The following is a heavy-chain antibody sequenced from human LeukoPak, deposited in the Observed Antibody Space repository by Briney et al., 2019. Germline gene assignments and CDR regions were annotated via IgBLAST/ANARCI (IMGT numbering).Heavy chain of an antibody. CDR3: ARDFDSSGYYPI. CDR2: ISSSSYI. Sequence: NSGGSLRLSCAASGFTFSSYSMNWVRQAPGKGLEWVSSISSSSYIYYADSVKGRFTISRDNAKNSLYLQMNSLRAEDTAVYYCARDFDSSGYYPIWGQGTMVTVSS. V-gene: IGHV3-21*01. D-gene: IGHD3-22*01. J-gene: IGHJ3*02. CDR1: GFTFSSYS.